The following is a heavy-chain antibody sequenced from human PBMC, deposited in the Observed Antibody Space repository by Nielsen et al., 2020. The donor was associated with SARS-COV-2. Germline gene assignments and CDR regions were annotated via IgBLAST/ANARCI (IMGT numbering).Heavy chain of an antibody. J-gene: IGHJ3*02. V-gene: IGHV3-21*01. CDR3: ARDRAGSGWYNDALDI. CDR2: ISTSSSYI. D-gene: IGHD6-19*01. CDR1: GFTFSSYA. Sequence: GGSLRLSCAASGFTFSSYAMNWVRQAPGKGLEWVSSISTSSSYIYYADSLKGRFTISRDDAKNSLYLLMNSLRAEDTAVYYCARDRAGSGWYNDALDIWGQGTMVTVSS.